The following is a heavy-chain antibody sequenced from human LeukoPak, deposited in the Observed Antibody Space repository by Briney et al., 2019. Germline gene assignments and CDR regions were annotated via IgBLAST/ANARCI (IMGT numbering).Heavy chain of an antibody. CDR3: ARGLVLRYFDWFDY. V-gene: IGHV4-34*01. CDR2: INHSGST. D-gene: IGHD3-9*01. J-gene: IGHJ4*02. CDR1: GGSFNGYY. Sequence: SETLSLTCAVYGGSFNGYYWSWIRQPPGKGLEWIGEINHSGSTNYNPSLKSRVTISVDTSKNQFSLKLSSVTAADTAVYYCARGLVLRYFDWFDYWGQGTLVTVSS.